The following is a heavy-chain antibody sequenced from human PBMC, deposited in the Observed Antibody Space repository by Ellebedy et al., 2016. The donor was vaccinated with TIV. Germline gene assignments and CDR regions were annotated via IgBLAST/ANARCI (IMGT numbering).Heavy chain of an antibody. D-gene: IGHD3-9*01. CDR2: IYTSGST. J-gene: IGHJ6*02. V-gene: IGHV4-4*07. Sequence: MPSETLSLTCAVYGGSFSGYYWSRIRQPPGKGLEWIGRIYTSGSTNYNPSLKSRVTMSVDTSKNQFSLKLSSVTAADTAVYYCARDSSGYPLRGYYYYGMDVWGQGTTVTVSS. CDR3: ARDSSGYPLRGYYYYGMDV. CDR1: GGSFSGYY.